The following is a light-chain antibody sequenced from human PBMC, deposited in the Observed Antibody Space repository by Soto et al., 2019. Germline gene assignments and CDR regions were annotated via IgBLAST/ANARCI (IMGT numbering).Light chain of an antibody. CDR2: DVN. CDR3: CSYVGTPL. Sequence: QSALTQPRSVSGSPGQSVTISCTGTSGNVGGYNYVSWYQQHPGRAPKLVIFDVNKRPSGVPDRFSGSKSGNTASLTISGLQAEDEADYYCCSYVGTPLVGGGTKLPVL. CDR1: SGNVGGYNY. V-gene: IGLV2-11*01. J-gene: IGLJ2*01.